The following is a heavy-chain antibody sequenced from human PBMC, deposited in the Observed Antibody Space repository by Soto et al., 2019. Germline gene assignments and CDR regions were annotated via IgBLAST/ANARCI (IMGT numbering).Heavy chain of an antibody. Sequence: PGGSLRLSCAASGFTFSSYGMHWVRQAPGKGLEWVAVIWYDGSNKYYADSVKGRFTISRDNSKNTLYLQMNSLRAEDTAVYYCARDRVDYGDYGVDYWGQGTLVTVSS. CDR3: ARDRVDYGDYGVDY. D-gene: IGHD4-17*01. CDR2: IWYDGSNK. CDR1: GFTFSSYG. V-gene: IGHV3-33*01. J-gene: IGHJ4*02.